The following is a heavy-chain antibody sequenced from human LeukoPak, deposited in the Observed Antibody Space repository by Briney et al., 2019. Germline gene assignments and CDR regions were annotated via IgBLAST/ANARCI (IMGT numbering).Heavy chain of an antibody. CDR2: MNPNSGNT. J-gene: IGHJ4*02. CDR3: ASQAAAGTGGLDY. Sequence: ASVKVSCKASGYTFTSYDINWVRQATGQGLEWMGWMNPNSGNTGYAQKFQGRVTMTRNTSISTAHMELSSLRSEDTAVYYCASQAAAGTGGLDYWGQGTLVTVSS. D-gene: IGHD6-13*01. V-gene: IGHV1-8*01. CDR1: GYTFTSYD.